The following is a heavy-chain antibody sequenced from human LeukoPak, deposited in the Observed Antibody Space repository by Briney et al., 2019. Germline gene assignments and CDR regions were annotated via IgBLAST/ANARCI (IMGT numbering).Heavy chain of an antibody. J-gene: IGHJ4*02. CDR3: ALENEADAFDS. CDR2: ISGVGGST. Sequence: GGSLRLSCAASGFTFSSYSRNWVREAPGKGVEWVSTISGVGGSTYSAGSVKGRFTISRGNSNNTRCLRMNTLCDQETGVYYCALENEADAFDSRGPGNLVTVSS. V-gene: IGHV3-23*01. D-gene: IGHD2/OR15-2a*01. CDR1: GFTFSSYS.